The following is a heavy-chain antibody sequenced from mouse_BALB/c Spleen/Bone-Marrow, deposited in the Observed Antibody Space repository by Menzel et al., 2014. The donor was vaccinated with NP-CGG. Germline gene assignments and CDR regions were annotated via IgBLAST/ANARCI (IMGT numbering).Heavy chain of an antibody. CDR1: GYSFTSYW. CDR3: TFLVKEDFAY. Sequence: EVKLVESGTVLARPGASVKTSCKASGYSFTSYWMHWVKQRPGQGLEWIGAIYPGNSDTTYKQKFKGKAKLTAVTSASTAYMELSSLTNEDSAVYYCTFLVKEDFAYWGQGTLVTVSA. V-gene: IGHV1-5*01. D-gene: IGHD2-10*02. CDR2: IYPGNSDT. J-gene: IGHJ3*01.